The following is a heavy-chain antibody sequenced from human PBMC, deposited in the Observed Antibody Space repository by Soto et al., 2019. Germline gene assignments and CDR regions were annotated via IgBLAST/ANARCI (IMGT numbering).Heavy chain of an antibody. V-gene: IGHV1-69*02. CDR3: AQERVVVVPAADNWFDP. J-gene: IGHJ5*02. CDR2: IIPILGIA. D-gene: IGHD2-2*01. Sequence: QVQLVQSGAEVKKPGSSVKVSCKASGGTFSSYTISWVRQAPGQGLEWMGRIIPILGIANYAQKFQGRVTTTADKSTSTDYMELSSLRSEDTAVYYCAQERVVVVPAADNWFDPWGPGTLVTVSS. CDR1: GGTFSSYT.